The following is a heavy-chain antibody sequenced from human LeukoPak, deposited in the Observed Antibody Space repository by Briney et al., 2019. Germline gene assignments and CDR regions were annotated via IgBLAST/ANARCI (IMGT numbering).Heavy chain of an antibody. CDR3: ARDVSSWAYYYYGMDV. CDR2: IYTSGST. Sequence: SQTLSLTCTVSGGSISSGSYYWSWIRQPAGKGLEWIGRIYTSGSTNYNPSLKSRVTISVDTSKNQFSLKLSAVTAADTAVYYCARDVSSWAYYYYGMDVWGQGTTVTVSS. J-gene: IGHJ6*02. D-gene: IGHD6-13*01. CDR1: GGSISSGSYY. V-gene: IGHV4-61*02.